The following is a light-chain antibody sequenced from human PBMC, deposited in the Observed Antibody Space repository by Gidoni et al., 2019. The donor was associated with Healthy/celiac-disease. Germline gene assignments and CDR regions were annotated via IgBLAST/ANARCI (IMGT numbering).Light chain of an antibody. CDR1: QSVSSSY. CDR2: GAS. Sequence: VLTQSPGTLSLSPGERATLSCRAGQSVSSSYLAWYQQKPGQAPRLLIYGASSRATGIPDRFSGSGSGTDFTLTISRLEPEDFAVYYWQQYGSSPLTFGGGTKVEIK. CDR3: QQYGSSPLT. J-gene: IGKJ4*01. V-gene: IGKV3-20*01.